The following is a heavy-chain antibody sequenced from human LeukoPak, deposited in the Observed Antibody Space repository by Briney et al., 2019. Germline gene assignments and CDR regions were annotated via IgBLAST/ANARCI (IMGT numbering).Heavy chain of an antibody. Sequence: ASVKVSCKASGYTFTGYYMHWVRQAPGQGLEWMGWINPNSGNTGYAQKFQGRVTMTRNTSISTAYMELSSLRSEDTAVYYCASGPMPSYDSSGYPNDKSDYWGQGTLVTVSS. V-gene: IGHV1-8*02. D-gene: IGHD3-22*01. CDR1: GYTFTGYY. CDR2: INPNSGNT. CDR3: ASGPMPSYDSSGYPNDKSDY. J-gene: IGHJ4*02.